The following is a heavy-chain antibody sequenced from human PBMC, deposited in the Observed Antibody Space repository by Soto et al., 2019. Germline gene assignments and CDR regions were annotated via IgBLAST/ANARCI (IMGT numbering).Heavy chain of an antibody. V-gene: IGHV3-33*06. Sequence: GSLRLSCAASGFAFSSYGMHWVRQTSGKGLEWVAVIWYDGSNKYYADSVKGRFTISRDNSKNTLYLQMNSLRAEDTAVYYCAKDDGYSRNWGQGTLVTVSS. CDR1: GFAFSSYG. CDR2: IWYDGSNK. J-gene: IGHJ4*02. D-gene: IGHD6-13*01. CDR3: AKDDGYSRN.